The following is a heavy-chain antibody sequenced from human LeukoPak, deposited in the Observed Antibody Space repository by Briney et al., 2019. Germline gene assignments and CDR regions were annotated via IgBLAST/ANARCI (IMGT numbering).Heavy chain of an antibody. CDR3: AKPPPDSSSWLFDY. D-gene: IGHD6-13*01. J-gene: IGHJ4*02. V-gene: IGHV3-21*04. CDR1: GFTFSTYT. CDR2: INGRSNYI. Sequence: GGSLRLSCAASGFTFSTYTMNWVRQAPGKGLEWVSSINGRSNYIYYADSVKGRFTISRDNSKNTLYLQMNSLRAEDTAVYYCAKPPPDSSSWLFDYWGQGTLVTVSS.